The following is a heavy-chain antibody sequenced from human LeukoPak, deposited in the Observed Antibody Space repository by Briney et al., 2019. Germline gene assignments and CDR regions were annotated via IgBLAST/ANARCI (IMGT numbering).Heavy chain of an antibody. CDR2: IYYSGST. Sequence: PSETLSLTCTVSGGSISSYYWSWIRQPPGKGLEWIGYIYYSGSTNYNPSLKGRVTISIDTSKNQFSLKLSSVTAADTAVYYCARYRKTGYSYGGVYYYYGMDVWGQGTTVTVSS. V-gene: IGHV4-59*01. J-gene: IGHJ6*02. CDR3: ARYRKTGYSYGGVYYYYGMDV. D-gene: IGHD5-18*01. CDR1: GGSISSYY.